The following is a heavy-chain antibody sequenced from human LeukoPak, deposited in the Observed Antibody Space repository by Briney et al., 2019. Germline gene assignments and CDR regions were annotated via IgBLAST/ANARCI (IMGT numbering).Heavy chain of an antibody. CDR1: GFTFSSYS. V-gene: IGHV3-21*01. CDR2: ISSSSSYI. CDR3: ARGVMYSSSWTYYFDY. J-gene: IGHJ4*02. D-gene: IGHD6-13*01. Sequence: GGSLRLSCAASGFTFSSYSMNWVRQAPGKGLEWVSSISSSSSYIYYADSVKGRFTISRDNAKNSLYLQMNSLRAEDTAVYYCARGVMYSSSWTYYFDYWGQGTLVTVSS.